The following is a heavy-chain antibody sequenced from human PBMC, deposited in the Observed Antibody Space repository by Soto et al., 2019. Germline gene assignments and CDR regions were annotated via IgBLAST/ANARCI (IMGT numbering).Heavy chain of an antibody. CDR2: INHSGST. CDR1: GGSFSGYY. CDR3: ARGGGLAAAGTNYFDY. V-gene: IGHV4-34*01. Sequence: SETLSLTCAFYGGSFSGYYWSWIRQPPGKGLEWIGEINHSGSTNYNPSLKSRVTISVDTSKNQFSLKLSSVTAADTAVYYCARGGGLAAAGTNYFDYWGQGTLVTVSS. D-gene: IGHD6-13*01. J-gene: IGHJ4*02.